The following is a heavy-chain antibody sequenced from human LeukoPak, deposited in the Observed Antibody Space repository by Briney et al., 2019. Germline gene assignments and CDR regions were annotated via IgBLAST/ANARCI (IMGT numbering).Heavy chain of an antibody. D-gene: IGHD3-22*01. CDR1: GFSVSSNY. CDR3: ASRNVDSSGYPFDY. J-gene: IGHJ4*02. V-gene: IGHV3-66*01. Sequence: GGSLRLSCAASGFSVSSNYMSWGRQAPGKGLEWVSVINSGGSTYSADTLKVRFTISSDSSKNTMYLQMNSLRAEDTAVYYCASRNVDSSGYPFDYWGQGTLVTVSS. CDR2: INSGGST.